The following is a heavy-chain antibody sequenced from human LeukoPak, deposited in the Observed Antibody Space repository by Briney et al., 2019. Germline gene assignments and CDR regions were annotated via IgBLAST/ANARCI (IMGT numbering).Heavy chain of an antibody. D-gene: IGHD2-2*01. Sequence: GASVKVSCKASGGTFSSYAISWVRQAPGQGLEWMGGIIPIFGTANYAQKFQGRATITADESTSTAYMELSSLRSEDTAVYYCARDRYCSSTSCLDDAFDIWGQGTMVTVSS. CDR3: ARDRYCSSTSCLDDAFDI. J-gene: IGHJ3*02. CDR1: GGTFSSYA. V-gene: IGHV1-69*13. CDR2: IIPIFGTA.